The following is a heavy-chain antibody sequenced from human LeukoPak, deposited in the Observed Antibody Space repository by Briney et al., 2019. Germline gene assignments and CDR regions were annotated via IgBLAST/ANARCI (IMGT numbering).Heavy chain of an antibody. J-gene: IGHJ5*02. CDR2: ISSRSSYI. D-gene: IGHD3-22*01. CDR1: GFTFSSYT. CDR3: ARDGNYFDTTPNWFDT. Sequence: GGSLRLSCAASGFTFSSYTMNWVRQAPGKGLEWVSFISSRSSYISYADSVKGRFTISRDNAKNSLYLQMNSLRAEDTAVYYCARDGNYFDTTPNWFDTWGQGTLVTVSS. V-gene: IGHV3-21*01.